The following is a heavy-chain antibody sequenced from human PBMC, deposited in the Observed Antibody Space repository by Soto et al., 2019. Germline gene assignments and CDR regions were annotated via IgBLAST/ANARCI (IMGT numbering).Heavy chain of an antibody. J-gene: IGHJ3*02. CDR1: GYTLSDYY. Sequence: QVQLVQSGAEVKKPGASVTVSCKASGYTLSDYYIQWVRQAPGQGLEWMGWINPNRGDPNYAQKFQGRVTMSRDTSINTAYMEMRWLRSEDTAVYYCTREGGGIAAAGAGNDAFDIWGQGTKVTVSS. CDR2: INPNRGDP. CDR3: TREGGGIAAAGAGNDAFDI. D-gene: IGHD6-13*01. V-gene: IGHV1-2*02.